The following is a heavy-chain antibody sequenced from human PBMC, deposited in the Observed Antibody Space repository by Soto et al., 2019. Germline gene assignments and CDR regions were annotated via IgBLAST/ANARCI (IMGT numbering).Heavy chain of an antibody. Sequence: LSLTCAVSGGSISSSNWWSWVRRPPGKELEWIGEIYPSGNTNYNPSLKGRVTISVDKSKNLFSLKVNFVTAADTAVYYCAKGMGVASGGPLEYWGQGTLVTVSS. CDR3: AKGMGVASGGPLEY. J-gene: IGHJ4*02. CDR1: GGSISSSNW. CDR2: IYPSGNT. V-gene: IGHV4-4*02. D-gene: IGHD1-1*01.